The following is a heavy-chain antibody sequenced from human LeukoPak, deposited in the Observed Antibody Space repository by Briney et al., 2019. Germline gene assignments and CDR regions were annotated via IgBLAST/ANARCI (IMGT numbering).Heavy chain of an antibody. J-gene: IGHJ4*02. V-gene: IGHV3-21*01. CDR2: ISSSSSYI. Sequence: PGGSLRLSCAASGFTFSSYSMNWVRQAPGKGLEWVSSISSSSSYIYYADSVKGRFTISRDNAKNSLYLQMNSLRAEDTAVYYCASSGVGAPACRYWGQGTLVTVSS. D-gene: IGHD1-26*01. CDR1: GFTFSSYS. CDR3: ASSGVGAPACRY.